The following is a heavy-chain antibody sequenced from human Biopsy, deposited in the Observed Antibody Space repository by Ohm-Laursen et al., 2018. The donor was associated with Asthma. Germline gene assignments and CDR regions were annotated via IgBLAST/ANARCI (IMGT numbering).Heavy chain of an antibody. CDR2: IHHSGTS. V-gene: IGHV4-31*03. CDR3: ARIPRGSGSYFVDY. Sequence: SDTLSLTCPVSGDSITSGGCCWNWIRQHPGKGLEWIGYIHHSGTSYFNPSLKSRVSFSRDTSKNQFSLRLSSVTAADTAMYYCARIPRGSGSYFVDYWGQGTLVTVSS. J-gene: IGHJ4*02. CDR1: GDSITSGGCC. D-gene: IGHD3-22*01.